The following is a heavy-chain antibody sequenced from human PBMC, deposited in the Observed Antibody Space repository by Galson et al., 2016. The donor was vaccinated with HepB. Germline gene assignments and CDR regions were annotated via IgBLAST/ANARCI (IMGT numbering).Heavy chain of an antibody. CDR2: ISGGGGLT. D-gene: IGHD1-14*01. CDR1: GFTFGSHA. CDR3: ARCLQDITGDDASDI. J-gene: IGHJ3*02. V-gene: IGHV3-23*01. Sequence: SLRLSCAASGFTFGSHAMTWVRQGPGKGLEWVSGISGGGGLTHYRHSVRGRFTISRDNSKNTLYLQMINLRAEDTAIYYCARCLQDITGDDASDIWGRGTMVTVSP.